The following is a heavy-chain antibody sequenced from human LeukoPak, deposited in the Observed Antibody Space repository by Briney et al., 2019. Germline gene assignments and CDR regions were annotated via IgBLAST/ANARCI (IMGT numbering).Heavy chain of an antibody. CDR3: IRVNWLHYSGMGV. D-gene: IGHD5-12*01. J-gene: IGHJ6*02. CDR2: IGTTGDT. V-gene: IGHV3-13*01. CDR1: GFAFSNYD. Sequence: GGSLRLSCAASGFAFSNYDFHWVRQVTGKGLEWVSGIGTTGDTYYPGSVKGRFTISRENAKNSFYLQMNSLRAGDTAVYYCIRVNWLHYSGMGVWGQGTTVTVSS.